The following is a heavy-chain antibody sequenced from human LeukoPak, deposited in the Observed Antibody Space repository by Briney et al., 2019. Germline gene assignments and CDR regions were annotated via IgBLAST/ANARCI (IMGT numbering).Heavy chain of an antibody. CDR1: GGSISSYY. V-gene: IGHV4-59*01. CDR2: IYYSGST. J-gene: IGHJ4*02. D-gene: IGHD6-13*01. CDR3: ARFVGSWSLAYYFDY. Sequence: PSETPSLTCTVSGGSISSYYWSWIRQPPGKGLEWIGYIYYSGSTNYNPSLKSRVTISVDTSKNQFSLKLSSVTAADTAVYYCARFVGSWSLAYYFDYWGQGTLVTVSS.